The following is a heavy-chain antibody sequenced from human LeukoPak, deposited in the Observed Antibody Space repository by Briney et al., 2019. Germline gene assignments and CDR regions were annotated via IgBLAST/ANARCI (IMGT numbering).Heavy chain of an antibody. CDR1: GYTFTNYD. J-gene: IGHJ5*02. CDR2: TNPDSGGT. CDR3: ARDVSGNLLIFDP. V-gene: IGHV1-2*02. D-gene: IGHD6-19*01. Sequence: EASVKVSCKTYGYTFTNYDINWVRQAPGQGLEWMGWTNPDSGGTNYAQKFQGRVTMTRDTSISTAYMELSSLRSDDTAVYYCARDVSGNLLIFDPWGQGTLVTVSS.